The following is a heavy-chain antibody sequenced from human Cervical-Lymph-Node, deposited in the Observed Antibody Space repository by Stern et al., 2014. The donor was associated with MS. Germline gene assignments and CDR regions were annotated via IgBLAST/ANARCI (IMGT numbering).Heavy chain of an antibody. V-gene: IGHV1-2*02. CDR2: INPKGGGT. CDR3: AREMASGYDLPDY. Sequence: MQLVESGAEVKKPGASVKVSCKASGYTFTGYYMNWVRQAPGQGLEWMGWINPKGGGTNYAQKFQGRVTMTRDTSISTAYMELNRLRSDDTAVYYCAREMASGYDLPDYWGQGTLVIVSS. CDR1: GYTFTGYY. D-gene: IGHD5-12*01. J-gene: IGHJ4*02.